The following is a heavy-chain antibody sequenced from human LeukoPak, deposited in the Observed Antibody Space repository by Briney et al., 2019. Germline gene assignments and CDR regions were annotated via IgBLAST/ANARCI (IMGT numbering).Heavy chain of an antibody. J-gene: IGHJ6*03. D-gene: IGHD6-25*01. V-gene: IGHV3-66*01. CDR1: GFTVSSNY. CDR2: IYSGGNT. Sequence: GGSLRLSCAASGFTVSSNYMSWVRQAPGKGLEWVSVIYSGGNTYYADSVKGRFTTSRDNSKNTLYLQMNSLRAEDTAVYYCARFAAGGSYYYYMDVWGKGTTVTVSS. CDR3: ARFAAGGSYYYYMDV.